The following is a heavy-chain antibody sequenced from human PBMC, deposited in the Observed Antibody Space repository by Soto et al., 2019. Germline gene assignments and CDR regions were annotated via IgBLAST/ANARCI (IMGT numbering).Heavy chain of an antibody. CDR3: AKESPVNDI. CDR2: ISSEGRNK. V-gene: IGHV3-30*18. J-gene: IGHJ3*02. D-gene: IGHD3-16*02. Sequence: QVQLVESGGGVVQPGRSLRLSCAASGFTFSSYAMHWVRQAPGKGLEWVAVISSEGRNKFYADSVKGRFTISRDNSKNTLYLQMNRLRVEDTAVFYCAKESPVNDIWGQGTMVTVSS. CDR1: GFTFSSYA.